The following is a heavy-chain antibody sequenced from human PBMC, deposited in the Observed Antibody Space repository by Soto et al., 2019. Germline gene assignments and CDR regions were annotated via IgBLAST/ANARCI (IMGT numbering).Heavy chain of an antibody. Sequence: SETLSLTCTVSGCSISSGGYYWSWIRQHPGKGLEWIGYIYYSGSTYYNPSLKSRVTISVDTSKNQFSLKLSSVTAADTAVYYCSRGAGSYYYYGMDVWGQGTTVTVSS. D-gene: IGHD3-10*01. J-gene: IGHJ6*02. CDR2: IYYSGST. CDR1: GCSISSGGYY. V-gene: IGHV4-31*03. CDR3: SRGAGSYYYYGMDV.